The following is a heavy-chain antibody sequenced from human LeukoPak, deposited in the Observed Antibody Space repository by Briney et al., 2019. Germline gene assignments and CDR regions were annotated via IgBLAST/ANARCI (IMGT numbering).Heavy chain of an antibody. CDR1: GGSVSSGSYY. Sequence: SETLSLTCTVSGGSVSSGSYYWSWIRQPPGKGLEWIGYIYYSGSTNYNPSLKSRVTISVDTSKNQFSLKLSSVTAADTAVYYCASVDTATVTYWGQGTLVTVSS. CDR3: ASVDTATVTY. J-gene: IGHJ4*02. CDR2: IYYSGST. D-gene: IGHD5-18*01. V-gene: IGHV4-61*01.